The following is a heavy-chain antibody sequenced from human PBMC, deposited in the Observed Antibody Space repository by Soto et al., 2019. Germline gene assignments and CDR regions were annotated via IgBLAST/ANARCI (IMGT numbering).Heavy chain of an antibody. J-gene: IGHJ3*02. D-gene: IGHD2-8*02. CDR3: AKATATGGGAFDI. V-gene: IGHV3-23*01. Sequence: GGSLRLSCAASGFICSSYDMSWVRQAPGKGLEWVSTILVDGRTFYVDSVKGRFTISRDSSKNTVYLQMNSLTAGDTALYYCAKATATGGGAFDICGQGTMVTVS. CDR2: ILVDGRT. CDR1: GFICSSYD.